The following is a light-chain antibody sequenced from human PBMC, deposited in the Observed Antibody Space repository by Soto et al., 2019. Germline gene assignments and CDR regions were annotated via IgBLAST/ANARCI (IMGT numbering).Light chain of an antibody. CDR1: SSNIGSNT. J-gene: IGLJ1*01. CDR2: SNN. Sequence: QSVLTQPPSASGTPGQRVTISCSGSSSNIGSNTVNWYQQLPGTAPKLLIYSNNQRPSGVPDRFSGSKSGTSASLAIGGLQSEDEADYYCAAWDDSLNAGVFGTGTKVTVL. V-gene: IGLV1-44*01. CDR3: AAWDDSLNAGV.